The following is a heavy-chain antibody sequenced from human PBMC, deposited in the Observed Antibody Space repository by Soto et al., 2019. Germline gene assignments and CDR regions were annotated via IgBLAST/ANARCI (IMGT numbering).Heavy chain of an antibody. CDR1: GASINAYY. J-gene: IGHJ5*02. Sequence: SETLSLTCTVSGASINAYYWSWIRQPPGKGLEWIGYMYSRGRTNHNPSLKSRVTMSVDTSKNQFSLKVNSVTAADTAVYYCARMNDYGDDGRWFHPSGPGTLVTVYS. V-gene: IGHV4-59*01. CDR2: MYSRGRT. CDR3: ARMNDYGDDGRWFHP. D-gene: IGHD4-17*01.